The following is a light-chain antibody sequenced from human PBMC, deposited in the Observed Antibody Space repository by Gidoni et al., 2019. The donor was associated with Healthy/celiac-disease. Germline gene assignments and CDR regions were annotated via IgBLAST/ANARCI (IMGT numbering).Light chain of an antibody. CDR1: SSDVGRYNL. Sequence: QSALTQPASVSGSPGQSITISCTVTSSDVGRYNLLSWYQQHPGKAPKLMIYEGSKRPSGVSTRFSGSKSGNTASLTISGLQAEDEADYYCCSYAGSSTRVVFGGGTKLTVL. J-gene: IGLJ2*01. CDR3: CSYAGSSTRVV. V-gene: IGLV2-23*01. CDR2: EGS.